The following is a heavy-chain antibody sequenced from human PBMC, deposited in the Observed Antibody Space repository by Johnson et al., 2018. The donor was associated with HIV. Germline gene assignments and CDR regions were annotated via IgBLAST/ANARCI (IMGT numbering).Heavy chain of an antibody. CDR3: AREPDGTTGTTYPDAAFDI. CDR1: GFTFDDYA. V-gene: IGHV3-9*01. D-gene: IGHD1-1*01. CDR2: ISWNSGSI. J-gene: IGHJ3*02. Sequence: VLLVESGGGLVQPGRSLRLSCAASGFTFDDYAMHWVRQAPGKGLEWVSGISWNSGSIGYADSVKGRFTISRDNAKNSLYLQMDRLRAEDTAVYYFAREPDGTTGTTYPDAAFDIWGQGTMVTVSS.